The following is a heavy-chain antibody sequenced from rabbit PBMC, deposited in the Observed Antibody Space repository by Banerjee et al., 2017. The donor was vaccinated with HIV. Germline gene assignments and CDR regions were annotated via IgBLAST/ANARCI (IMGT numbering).Heavy chain of an antibody. V-gene: IGHV1S47*01. Sequence: EESGGGLVQPEGSLTLTCKASGFDFSSYWMTWVRQAPGKGLEWLGCISAGSSGSTWYASWVNGRFTVSRSTSLDTVTLQMTSLTAADTATYFCARAEGYANSGAWHFDWLDLWGPGTLVTVS. CDR2: ISAGSSGST. CDR3: ARAEGYANSGAWHFDWLDL. D-gene: IGHD1-1*01. CDR1: GFDFSSYW. J-gene: IGHJ5*01.